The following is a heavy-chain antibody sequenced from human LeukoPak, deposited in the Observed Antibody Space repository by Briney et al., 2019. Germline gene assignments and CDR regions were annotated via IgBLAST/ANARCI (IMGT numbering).Heavy chain of an antibody. V-gene: IGHV3-7*01. D-gene: IGHD1-26*01. Sequence: PGGSLRLSCAASGFTFSSYWMSWVRQAPGKGLEWVANIKQDGSEKYYVDSVKGRFTISRDNSKNTLYLQMNSLRAEDTAVYYCAKDLFPDYSLLGDAFDIWGQGTMVTVSS. CDR1: GFTFSSYW. CDR2: IKQDGSEK. CDR3: AKDLFPDYSLLGDAFDI. J-gene: IGHJ3*02.